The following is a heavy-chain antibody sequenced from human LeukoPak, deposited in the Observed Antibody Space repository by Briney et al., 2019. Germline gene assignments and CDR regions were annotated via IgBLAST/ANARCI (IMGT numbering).Heavy chain of an antibody. CDR2: IYPGDSNT. CDR3: ARQGYYGSGSYLADY. V-gene: IGHV5-51*01. J-gene: IGHJ4*02. CDR1: GYILTTYW. D-gene: IGHD3-10*01. Sequence: GESLKISCKVSGYILTTYWIGWVRQMPGKGLEWLGVIYPGDSNTRYSPSFQGQVTFSVDKSISTVYLQWSSLKASDTAIFYCARQGYYGSGSYLADYWGRGTLVTVSS.